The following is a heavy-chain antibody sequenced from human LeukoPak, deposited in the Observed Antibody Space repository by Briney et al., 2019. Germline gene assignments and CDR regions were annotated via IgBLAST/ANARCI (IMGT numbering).Heavy chain of an antibody. D-gene: IGHD1-26*01. J-gene: IGHJ4*02. CDR1: GGSFSGYY. CDR2: INHSGST. CDR3: ARAAYYIPIDY. Sequence: SETLSLTCAVYGGSFSGYYWGWIRQPPGKGLEWIGEINHSGSTNYNPSLKSRVTISVDTSKNQFSLKLSSVTAADTAVYYCARAAYYIPIDYWGQGTLVTVSS. V-gene: IGHV4-34*01.